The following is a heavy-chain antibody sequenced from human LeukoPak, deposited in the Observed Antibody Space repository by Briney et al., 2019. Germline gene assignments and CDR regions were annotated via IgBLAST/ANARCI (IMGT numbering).Heavy chain of an antibody. V-gene: IGHV3-64*01. CDR2: ISTNGGST. D-gene: IGHD3-10*01. CDR3: ARDGETGQFDY. J-gene: IGHJ4*02. CDR1: GFTFSSYG. Sequence: GGSLRLSCAASGFTFSSYGMHWVRQAPGKGLEYVSAISTNGGSTYYANSVKGRFTISRDNSKNTLYLQMGSLRADDMAVYYCARDGETGQFDYWGQGTLVTVPS.